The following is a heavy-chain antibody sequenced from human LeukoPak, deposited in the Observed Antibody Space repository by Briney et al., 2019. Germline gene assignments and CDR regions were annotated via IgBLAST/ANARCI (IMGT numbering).Heavy chain of an antibody. Sequence: AGGSLRLSCAASGFTSSSYGMHWVRQAPGKGLGWVAVISYDGSNKYYADSVKGRFTTSRDNSKNTLYLQMNSLRAEDTAVYYCAKVRSPNIVVDGLFDYWGQGTLVAVSS. CDR2: ISYDGSNK. CDR1: GFTSSSYG. V-gene: IGHV3-30*18. J-gene: IGHJ4*02. CDR3: AKVRSPNIVVDGLFDY. D-gene: IGHD3-22*01.